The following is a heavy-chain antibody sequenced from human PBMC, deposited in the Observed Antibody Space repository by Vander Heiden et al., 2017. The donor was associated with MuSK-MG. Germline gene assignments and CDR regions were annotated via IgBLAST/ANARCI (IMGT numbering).Heavy chain of an antibody. CDR1: GGSISSGTYR. CDR2: VFAGGST. CDR3: ARQGGQHPYSLDV. D-gene: IGHD2-15*01. V-gene: IGHV4-61*02. Sequence: QVQLQESGPGLVKPSQTLSLTCTVSGGSISSGTYRWSWLRQPAGKGLEWIGRVFAGGSTDYNPALKSRVTISVDRSKNQFSLKMTSVTAADTAMYYFARQGGQHPYSLDVRGQGTAVTVSS. J-gene: IGHJ6*02.